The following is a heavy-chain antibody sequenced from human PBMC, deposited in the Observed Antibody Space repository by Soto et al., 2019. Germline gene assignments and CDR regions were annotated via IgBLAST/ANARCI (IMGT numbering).Heavy chain of an antibody. Sequence: QVQLQQWGAGLLKPSETLSLTCAVYGGSFSGYYWSWIRQPPGKGLEWIGEINHSGSTNYNPSLKSRVTISVDTSKNQFSLKLSSVTAADTAVYYCARGVVAAYNWFDPWGQGTLVTVSS. CDR2: INHSGST. D-gene: IGHD2-15*01. J-gene: IGHJ5*02. CDR3: ARGVVAAYNWFDP. V-gene: IGHV4-34*01. CDR1: GGSFSGYY.